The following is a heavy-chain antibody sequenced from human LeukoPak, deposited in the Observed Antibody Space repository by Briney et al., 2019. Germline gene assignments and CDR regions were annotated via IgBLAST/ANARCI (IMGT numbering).Heavy chain of an antibody. CDR3: AKGGVQLWLTHDY. D-gene: IGHD5-18*01. V-gene: IGHV3-7*01. Sequence: GGSLRLSCAASGFTLSSYWMNWVRQAPGKGLEWVANIKQDGSEEYYVDSVKGRFTISRDNAKNSLFLQMNSLRAEDTAVYYCAKGGVQLWLTHDYWGQGTLVTVSS. CDR2: IKQDGSEE. J-gene: IGHJ4*02. CDR1: GFTLSSYW.